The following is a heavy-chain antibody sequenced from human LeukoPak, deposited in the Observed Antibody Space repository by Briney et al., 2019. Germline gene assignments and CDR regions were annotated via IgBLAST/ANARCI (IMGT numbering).Heavy chain of an antibody. CDR3: AKDNAGLVVVITGGFDY. CDR1: GFTFGGWA. Sequence: PGGSLRLSCAASGFTFGGWALNWVRQAPGKGLEWVSSIDGSGSGTHYADSVKGRFTISRENSKNTLYLQMNSLRAEDTAVYYCAKDNAGLVVVITGGFDYWGQGTLVTVSS. J-gene: IGHJ4*02. CDR2: IDGSGSGT. D-gene: IGHD3-22*01. V-gene: IGHV3-23*01.